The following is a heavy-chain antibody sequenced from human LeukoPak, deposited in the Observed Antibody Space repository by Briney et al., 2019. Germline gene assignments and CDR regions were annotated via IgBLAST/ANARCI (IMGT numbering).Heavy chain of an antibody. CDR3: AKTTVGYSSGRYPGWPADC. Sequence: GGSLRLSCEASGFTFNTYAIYWVRQAPGKGLEWVSGICGSGGCTYYADSVKGRFTISKDNSKNTVYLQMNSLTADDTAVYYCAKTTVGYSSGRYPGWPADCWGQGTLVTVSS. V-gene: IGHV3-23*01. CDR2: ICGSGGCT. D-gene: IGHD6-19*01. J-gene: IGHJ4*02. CDR1: GFTFNTYA.